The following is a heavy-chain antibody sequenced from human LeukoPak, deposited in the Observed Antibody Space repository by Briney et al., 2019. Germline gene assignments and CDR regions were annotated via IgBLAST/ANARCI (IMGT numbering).Heavy chain of an antibody. CDR3: ARALGYCSGGSCTRGYNWFDP. Sequence: SETLSLTCTVSGGSISSSSYYWGWIRQPPGKGLEWIGSIYYSGSTYYNPSLKSRVTISVDTSMNQFSLKLSFVTTADTAVYYCARALGYCSGGSCTRGYNWFDPWGQGTLVTVPS. D-gene: IGHD2-15*01. CDR2: IYYSGST. CDR1: GGSISSSSYY. J-gene: IGHJ5*02. V-gene: IGHV4-39*01.